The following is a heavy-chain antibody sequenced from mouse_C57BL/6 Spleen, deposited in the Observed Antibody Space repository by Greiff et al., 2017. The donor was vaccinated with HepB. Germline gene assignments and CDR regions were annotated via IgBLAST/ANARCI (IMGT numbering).Heavy chain of an antibody. CDR2: IDPETGGT. D-gene: IGHD3-2*02. V-gene: IGHV1-15*01. CDR1: GYTFTDYE. CDR3: TRQLRLPHAMDY. J-gene: IGHJ4*01. Sequence: QVQLQHSGAELVRPGASVTLSCKASGYTFTDYEMHWVKQTPVHGLEWIGAIDPETGGTAYNQKFKGKAILTADKSSSTAYMELRSLTSEDSAVYYCTRQLRLPHAMDYWGQGTSVTVSS.